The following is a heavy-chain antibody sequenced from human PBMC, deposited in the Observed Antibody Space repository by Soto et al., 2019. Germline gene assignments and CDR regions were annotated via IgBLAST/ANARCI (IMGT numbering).Heavy chain of an antibody. CDR2: ISYDGSNK. Sequence: PGGSLRLSCAASGFTFSSYGMHWVRQAPGKGLEWVAVISYDGSNKYYADSVKGRFSISRDKFNDTVHLQMNSLRAEDTAVYFCARDNQDVMVTASGRSVVRWLDPWGQGTLVTVSS. CDR1: GFTFSSYG. J-gene: IGHJ5*02. V-gene: IGHV3-30*03. D-gene: IGHD2-21*02. CDR3: ARDNQDVMVTASGRSVVRWLDP.